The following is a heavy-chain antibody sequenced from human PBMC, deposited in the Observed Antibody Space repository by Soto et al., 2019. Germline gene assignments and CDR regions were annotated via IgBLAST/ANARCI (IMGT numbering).Heavy chain of an antibody. V-gene: IGHV6-1*01. CDR1: GDSVSSIAAA. J-gene: IGHJ6*02. CDR2: TKYRSKWYT. CDR3: AREACATLTDTYYYAMDV. Sequence: PSQTLSLTCAISGDSVSSIAAAWSWIRQSPSRGLEWLGRTKYRSKWYTEYAASVKSRININPDTSKNQFSLQLNPVTPDDPAVYYRAREACATLTDTYYYAMDVCGQGTTVTVSS.